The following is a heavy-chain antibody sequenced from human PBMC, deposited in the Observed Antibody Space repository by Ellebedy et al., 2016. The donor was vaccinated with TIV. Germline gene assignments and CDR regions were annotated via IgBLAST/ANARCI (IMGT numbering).Heavy chain of an antibody. CDR2: INAGKCDT. D-gene: IGHD6-19*01. CDR1: GYTFTTYA. V-gene: IGHV1-3*01. Sequence: AASVKVSCKASGYTFTTYAMHWVRQAPGQRLEWMGWINAGKCDTKYSQKFQGRVTITRDTAASTDYMELSSLRPEDTAVYYCARGLSRRWLEGFYWGQGTLVTVSS. J-gene: IGHJ4*02. CDR3: ARGLSRRWLEGFY.